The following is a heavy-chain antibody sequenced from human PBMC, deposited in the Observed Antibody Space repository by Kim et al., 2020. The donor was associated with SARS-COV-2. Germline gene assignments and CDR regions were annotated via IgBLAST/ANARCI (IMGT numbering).Heavy chain of an antibody. CDR3: SRHSGKHGDRGFDD. D-gene: IGHD4-17*01. Sequence: GGSLRLSCAASGFTFSASAMHWVRQASGKGLEWVGRIRSKPNNYATPYAASVSGRFTISRDDSTNTVYLQMDSLKTDDTAVYFCSRHSGKHGDRGFDDWGQGTLLTVSS. CDR1: GFTFSASA. J-gene: IGHJ4*02. CDR2: IRSKPNNYAT. V-gene: IGHV3-73*01.